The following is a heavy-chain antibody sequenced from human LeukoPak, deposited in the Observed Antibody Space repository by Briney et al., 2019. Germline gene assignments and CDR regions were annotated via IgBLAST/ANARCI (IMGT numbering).Heavy chain of an antibody. CDR2: INPDGSKK. CDR1: VCTFGSSG. D-gene: IGHD4-11*01. CDR3: ARDSAYSAFDY. V-gene: IGHV3-7*01. Sequence: QPGGCLRLSCSATVCTFGSSGLCWVRQAPWRGLERVGIINPDGSKKYYMDSVKGRFTISRDYVKNSLYLQMDSLRAEDTAVYYCARDSAYSAFDYWGQGALVTVSS. J-gene: IGHJ4*02.